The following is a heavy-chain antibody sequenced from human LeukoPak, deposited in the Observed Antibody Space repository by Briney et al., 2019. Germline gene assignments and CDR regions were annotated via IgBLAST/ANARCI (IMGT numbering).Heavy chain of an antibody. D-gene: IGHD4-17*01. CDR2: ISDNGVST. V-gene: IGHV3-23*01. J-gene: IGHJ3*01. Sequence: GGSLRLSCEASEFTFVIYAMSWVRQAPGKGLEWVSAISDNGVSTYYADSVKGRFTISRDSSKKTLYLQMHSLRAADTAVYYCAQRVDYGDYLGAFDVWGQGTMVTVSS. CDR3: AQRVDYGDYLGAFDV. CDR1: EFTFVIYA.